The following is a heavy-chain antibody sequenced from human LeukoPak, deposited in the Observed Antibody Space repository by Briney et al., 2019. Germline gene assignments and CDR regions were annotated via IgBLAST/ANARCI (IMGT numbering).Heavy chain of an antibody. CDR3: ATGGWDYFDS. CDR1: GYTVTELS. D-gene: IGHD6-19*01. J-gene: IGHJ4*02. V-gene: IGHV1-24*01. Sequence: ASVKVSCKVSGYTVTELSINWGKQPLGKGLEWMGGFDPEDGKTIHAQKLQGRVSMPEDTSTDTAYMDLRSLRSEDTAVYYCATGGWDYFDSWGQGTLVTVSS. CDR2: FDPEDGKT.